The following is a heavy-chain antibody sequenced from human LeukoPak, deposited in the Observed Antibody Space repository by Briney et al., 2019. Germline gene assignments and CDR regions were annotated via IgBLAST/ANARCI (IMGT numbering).Heavy chain of an antibody. CDR2: INHSGST. D-gene: IGHD1-1*01. V-gene: IGHV4-34*01. J-gene: IGHJ4*02. Sequence: SETLSLTCAVYGGSFSGYYWSWIRQPPGKGLEWIGEINHSGSTNYNPSLKSRVTISVDTSKNQFSLKLSSVTAADTAVYYCARKGILRTTGTRGKHYFDYWGQGTLVTVSS. CDR1: GGSFSGYY. CDR3: ARKGILRTTGTRGKHYFDY.